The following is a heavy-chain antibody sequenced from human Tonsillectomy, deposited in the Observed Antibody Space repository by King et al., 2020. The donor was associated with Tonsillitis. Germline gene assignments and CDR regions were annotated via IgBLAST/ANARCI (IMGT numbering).Heavy chain of an antibody. Sequence: DVQLVESGGGLVKPGRSLRLSCTGSGFTFGDYAMSWFRQAPGKGLQGVGFTRSKVYGGTTEYAASVKGRFTISRDDSTSIAYQQMTSLKTEDTAVYYCTRGRAAVANYYYNGMDVWGQGTTVTVSS. V-gene: IGHV3-49*05. CDR2: TRSKVYGGTT. CDR3: TRGRAAVANYYYNGMDV. CDR1: GFTFGDYA. D-gene: IGHD6-19*01. J-gene: IGHJ6*02.